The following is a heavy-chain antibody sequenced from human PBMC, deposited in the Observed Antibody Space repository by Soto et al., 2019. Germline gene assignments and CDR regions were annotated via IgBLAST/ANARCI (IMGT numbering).Heavy chain of an antibody. Sequence: QVQLQQSGPGLVKPSHTLSLTCDISGDSVSTNTATWDWIRQSPSSGLEWLGRTYYRSRWYFDYAVSVKSRITISPDISNNQVSLQLTSVTPDDTAIYYCVRLIGNSWLDSWGQGTLVTVSS. J-gene: IGHJ5*01. CDR3: VRLIGNSWLDS. CDR2: TYYRSRWYF. V-gene: IGHV6-1*01. D-gene: IGHD3-22*01. CDR1: GDSVSTNTAT.